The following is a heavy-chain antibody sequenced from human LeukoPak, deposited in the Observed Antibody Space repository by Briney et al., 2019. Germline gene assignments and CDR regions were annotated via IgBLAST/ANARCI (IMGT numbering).Heavy chain of an antibody. V-gene: IGHV4-34*01. CDR1: GGSFSGHY. D-gene: IGHD3-16*01. Sequence: SETLSLTCAVYGGSFSGHYWTWIRQPPGKGLEWIGEINHSGSTNFNPSLKSRVTISVDTSKNQFSLKVGSVTAADTAVYYCARRPPVGEIDYWGQGTLVTVSS. J-gene: IGHJ4*02. CDR2: INHSGST. CDR3: ARRPPVGEIDY.